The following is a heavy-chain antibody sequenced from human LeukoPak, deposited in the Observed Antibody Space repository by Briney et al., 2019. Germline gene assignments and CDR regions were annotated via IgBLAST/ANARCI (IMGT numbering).Heavy chain of an antibody. CDR1: GGSISSYY. V-gene: IGHV4-59*12. Sequence: SETLSLTCTVSGGSISSYYCSWIRQPPGKGLEWIGYIYYSGSTNYNPSLKSRVTISVDTSKNQFSLKLSSVTAADTAVYYCAIENSSSPETDPFDIWGQGTMVTVSS. J-gene: IGHJ3*02. CDR3: AIENSSSPETDPFDI. CDR2: IYYSGST. D-gene: IGHD6-6*01.